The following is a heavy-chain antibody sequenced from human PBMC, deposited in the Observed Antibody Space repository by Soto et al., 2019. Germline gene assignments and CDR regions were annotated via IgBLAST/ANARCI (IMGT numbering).Heavy chain of an antibody. CDR2: ISSGGNYI. Sequence: EVQLVESGGGLVKPGGSLRLSCAASGFTFSSYSMNWVRQAPGKGLEWVSSISSGGNYIYYADSVKGRFTISRDNAKNLLYLQMNSLRAEDSAVYYCVGGRRGYSSSWPTDYWGQGTVVIVSS. CDR1: GFTFSSYS. D-gene: IGHD6-13*01. CDR3: VGGRRGYSSSWPTDY. V-gene: IGHV3-21*01. J-gene: IGHJ4*02.